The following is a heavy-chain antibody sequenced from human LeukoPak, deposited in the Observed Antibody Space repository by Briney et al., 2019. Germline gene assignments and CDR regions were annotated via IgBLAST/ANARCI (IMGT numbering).Heavy chain of an antibody. CDR1: GFTFSNYN. V-gene: IGHV3-21*01. Sequence: PGGSLRLSCAASGFTFSNYNMNWVRQAPGKGLEWVSSISSSSSYIYYADSLKGRFTISRGNAKNSVYLQMNSLRAEDTAVYYCARDEVATISDYWGQGTLVTVSS. J-gene: IGHJ4*02. D-gene: IGHD5-12*01. CDR2: ISSSSSYI. CDR3: ARDEVATISDY.